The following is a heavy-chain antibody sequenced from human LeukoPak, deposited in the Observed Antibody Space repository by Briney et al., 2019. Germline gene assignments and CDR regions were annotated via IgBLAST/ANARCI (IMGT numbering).Heavy chain of an antibody. CDR3: ARGARAGYNLEPFDY. V-gene: IGHV4-59*08. CDR2: IYYSGST. CDR1: GGSISSYY. D-gene: IGHD5-24*01. Sequence: SSETLSLTCTVSGGSISSYYWSWIRQPPGKGLEWIGYIYYSGSTKYNPSLKSRVTISVDTSKNQFSLKLSSVTAADTAVYYCARGARAGYNLEPFDYWGQGTLVTVSS. J-gene: IGHJ4*02.